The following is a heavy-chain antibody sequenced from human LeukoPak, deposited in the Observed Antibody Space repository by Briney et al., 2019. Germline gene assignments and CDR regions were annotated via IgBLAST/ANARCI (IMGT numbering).Heavy chain of an antibody. J-gene: IGHJ6*03. Sequence: ASVKVSCKASGYTFTSYYMHWVRQAPGQGLEWMGIINPSGGSTSYAQKFQGRVTMTRDMSTSTVYMELSSLRSEDTAVYYCARGRGSGSYSLYYYYYMDVWGKGTTVTISS. CDR3: ARGRGSGSYSLYYYYYMDV. V-gene: IGHV1-46*01. D-gene: IGHD3-10*01. CDR1: GYTFTSYY. CDR2: INPSGGST.